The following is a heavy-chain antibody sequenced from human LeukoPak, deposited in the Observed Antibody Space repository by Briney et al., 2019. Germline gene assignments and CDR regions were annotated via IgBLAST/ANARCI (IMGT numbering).Heavy chain of an antibody. V-gene: IGHV3-74*01. J-gene: IGHJ4*02. CDR3: ARGLRSRSYGIDY. CDR2: INSDGSST. D-gene: IGHD1-26*01. Sequence: GGSLRLSCAASGSTFSSYWMHWVRQAPGKGLVWVSRINSDGSSTSYADSVKGRFTISRDNAKNTLYLQMNSLRAEDTAVYYCARGLRSRSYGIDYWGQGTLVTVSS. CDR1: GSTFSSYW.